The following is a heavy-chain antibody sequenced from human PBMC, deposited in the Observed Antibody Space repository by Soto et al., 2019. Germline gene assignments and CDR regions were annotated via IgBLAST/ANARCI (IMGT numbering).Heavy chain of an antibody. CDR2: IYWDDDK. D-gene: IGHD3-3*01. V-gene: IGHV2-5*02. CDR1: GFSLTTSGVG. Sequence: QITLNESGPTVVRPTETLTLTCRFSGFSLTTSGVGVGWIRQSPGKAPEWLALIYWDDDKRYSASLKSRLTNTKDTSKNQVVLTVSDLDPTDTATYSCAHRVLRTVFGLVTTTAIDFDFWGQGTPVAVSS. CDR3: AHRVLRTVFGLVTTTAIDFDF. J-gene: IGHJ4*02.